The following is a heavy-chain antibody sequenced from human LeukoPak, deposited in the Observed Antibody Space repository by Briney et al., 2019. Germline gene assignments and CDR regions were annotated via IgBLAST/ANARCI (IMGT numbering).Heavy chain of an antibody. CDR1: GASISAFH. Sequence: SETLSLTCTVSGASISAFHWTWFRQPAGKGLEWIGLICSSGSTIFNPSLKSRVAMSVDLTKNQLSLKLTSVTAADTAMDYCSIKDGDYWRRGTMVTVSS. CDR3: SIKDGDY. J-gene: IGHJ4*02. V-gene: IGHV4-4*07. CDR2: ICSSGST.